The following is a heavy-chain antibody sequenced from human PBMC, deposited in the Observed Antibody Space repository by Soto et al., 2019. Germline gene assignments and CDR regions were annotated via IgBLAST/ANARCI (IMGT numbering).Heavy chain of an antibody. CDR3: ARAGIVAVFDY. CDR2: IYHSGST. V-gene: IGHV4-30-2*01. CDR1: GGSISSGGYS. D-gene: IGHD1-26*01. Sequence: SETLSLTCAVSGGSISSGGYSWSWIRQPPGKGLEWIGYIYHSGSTYYNPSLKSRVTISVDRSKNQFSLKLSSVTAADTAVYYCARAGIVAVFDYWGQGTLVTVSS. J-gene: IGHJ4*02.